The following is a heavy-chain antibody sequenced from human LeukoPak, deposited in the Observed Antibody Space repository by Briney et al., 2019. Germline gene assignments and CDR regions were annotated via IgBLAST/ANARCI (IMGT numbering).Heavy chain of an antibody. CDR1: GYTFTSYA. J-gene: IGHJ6*02. CDR3: ARQMVRGVIGSGMDV. V-gene: IGHV7-4-1*02. D-gene: IGHD3-10*01. CDR2: INTNTGNP. Sequence: GASVKVSCKASGYTFTSYAMNWVRQAPGQGLEWMGWINTNTGNPTYAQGFTGRFAFSLDTSVSTAYLQISSLKAEDTAVYYCARQMVRGVIGSGMDVWGQGTTVTVSS.